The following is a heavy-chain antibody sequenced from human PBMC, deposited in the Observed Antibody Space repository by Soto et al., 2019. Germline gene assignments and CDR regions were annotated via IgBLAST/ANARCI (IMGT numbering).Heavy chain of an antibody. CDR1: GGTFNRET. D-gene: IGHD3-10*01. V-gene: IGHV1-69*02. J-gene: IGHJ6*04. Sequence: QAQLVQSGAEVKKPGSSVKVSCKASGGTFNRETFSWVRQAPGQGLQWMGRFIPVLDVTEYPQNFQGRVTITADTSTSTVYLALSGLGSDDTAVYYCARGGKLGGDLDVWGKGTPVIVSS. CDR2: FIPVLDVT. CDR3: ARGGKLGGDLDV.